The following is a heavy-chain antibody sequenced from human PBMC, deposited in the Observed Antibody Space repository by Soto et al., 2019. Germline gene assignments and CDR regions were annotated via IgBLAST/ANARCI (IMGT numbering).Heavy chain of an antibody. CDR2: ISGSGGST. V-gene: IGHV3-23*01. D-gene: IGHD6-19*01. J-gene: IGHJ4*02. Sequence: GGSLRLSCAASGFTFSSYAMSWVRQAPGKGLEWVSAISGSGGSTYYAASGKGRFTISRDNSKNTLYLQMNSLRAEDTAVYYCARVGSGWYPGAVFDYWGQGTLVTVSS. CDR1: GFTFSSYA. CDR3: ARVGSGWYPGAVFDY.